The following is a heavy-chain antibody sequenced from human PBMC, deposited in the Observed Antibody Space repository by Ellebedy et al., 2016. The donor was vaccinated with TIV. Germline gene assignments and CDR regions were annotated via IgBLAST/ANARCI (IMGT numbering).Heavy chain of an antibody. D-gene: IGHD5-24*01. CDR2: IYYSGNT. CDR1: GGSISSGAYY. Sequence: MPSETLSLTCTVSGGSISSGAYYWSWIRQPPGKGLEWIGYIYYSGNTYHNPSLKSRVTISVDTSKNQFSLKLSSVTAADTAVYYCARGGDGYIHYWGQGTLVTVSS. CDR3: ARGGDGYIHY. V-gene: IGHV4-30-4*01. J-gene: IGHJ4*02.